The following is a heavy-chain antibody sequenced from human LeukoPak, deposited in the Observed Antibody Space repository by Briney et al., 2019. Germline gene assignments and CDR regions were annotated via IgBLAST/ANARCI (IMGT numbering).Heavy chain of an antibody. V-gene: IGHV4-39*01. CDR3: ASTSPIDAFDI. CDR2: IYYSGST. J-gene: IGHJ3*02. Sequence: SDTLSLTCAVSGYSISSSSYYWGWIRQPPGKGLEWIGSIYYSGSTYYNPSLKSRVTISVDTSKNQFSLKLSSVTAADTAVYYCASTSPIDAFDIWGQGTMVTVSS. CDR1: GYSISSSSYY. D-gene: IGHD1-26*01.